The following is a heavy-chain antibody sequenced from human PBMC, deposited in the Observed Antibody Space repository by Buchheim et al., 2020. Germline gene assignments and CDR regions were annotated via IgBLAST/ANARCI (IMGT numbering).Heavy chain of an antibody. CDR3: AKDEGEHSNNWFDP. D-gene: IGHD6-6*01. CDR1: GFTFDDYA. CDR2: ISWDGGST. V-gene: IGHV3-43D*04. J-gene: IGHJ5*02. Sequence: EMQLVESGGVVVQPGGSLRLSCAASGFTFDDYAMHWVRQAPGKGLEWVSLISWDGGSTYYADSVKGRFTIPRDNSKNSLYLQMNSLRAEDTALYYCAKDEGEHSNNWFDPWGQGTL.